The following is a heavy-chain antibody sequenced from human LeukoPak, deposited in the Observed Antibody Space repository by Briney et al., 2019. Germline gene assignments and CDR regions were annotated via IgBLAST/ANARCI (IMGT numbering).Heavy chain of an antibody. D-gene: IGHD3-10*01. CDR3: GRFSVKLDRGRLDP. J-gene: IGHJ5*02. CDR2: INPNSGGT. Sequence: GASVKVSCKASGYTFTAYYMHWVRQAPGQGLEWMGWINPNSGGTNYAQKFQGRVTMTRDTSISTAYMELSRLRSDDTAVYYCGRFSVKLDRGRLDPWGQGTLVTVSS. V-gene: IGHV1-2*02. CDR1: GYTFTAYY.